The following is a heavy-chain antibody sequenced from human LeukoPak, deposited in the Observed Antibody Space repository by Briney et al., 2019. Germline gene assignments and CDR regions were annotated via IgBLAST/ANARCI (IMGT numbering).Heavy chain of an antibody. CDR3: AREGAGSYYSFDY. V-gene: IGHV1-2*06. CDR2: INPNSGGT. D-gene: IGHD1-26*01. CDR1: GYTFTGYY. Sequence: ASVKVSCKASGYTFTGYYMHWVRQAPGQGLEWMGRINPNSGGTNYAQKFQDRVTMTRDTSISTAYMELSRLRSDDTAVYYCAREGAGSYYSFDYWGQGTLVTVSS. J-gene: IGHJ4*02.